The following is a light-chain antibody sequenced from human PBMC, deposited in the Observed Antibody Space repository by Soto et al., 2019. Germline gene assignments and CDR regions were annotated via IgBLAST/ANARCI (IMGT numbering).Light chain of an antibody. Sequence: DIQMTQSPSSLSASVGDRVTITCQASQNINKNLIWYQQKPGKAPKLLIYAASSLEGGVPSRFSGRGSGTEFTLTVSSLQPDDFATYYCQQYESYSALTFGGGTKVDIK. CDR1: QNINKN. J-gene: IGKJ4*01. CDR3: QQYESYSALT. CDR2: AAS. V-gene: IGKV1-5*01.